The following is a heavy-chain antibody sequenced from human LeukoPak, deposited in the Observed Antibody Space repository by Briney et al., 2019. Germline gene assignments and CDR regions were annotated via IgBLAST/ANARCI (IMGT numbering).Heavy chain of an antibody. CDR2: IYYSGST. CDR1: GYSISSGYY. J-gene: IGHJ4*02. CDR3: ASFPTVIYDGSGFF. D-gene: IGHD3-22*01. Sequence: SETLSLTCTVSGYSISSGYYWGWIQQPPGKGLEWLGYIYYSGSTNYNPSLKSRVTISVNTSKNQFSLKLTSVTAADTAVYYCASFPTVIYDGSGFFWGQGTLVTVSS. V-gene: IGHV4-61*01.